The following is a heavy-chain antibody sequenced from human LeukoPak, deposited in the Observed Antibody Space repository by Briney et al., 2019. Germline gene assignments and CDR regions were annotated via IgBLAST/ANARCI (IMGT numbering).Heavy chain of an antibody. J-gene: IGHJ6*03. D-gene: IGHD2-2*01. CDR1: GASISSRLYY. Sequence: PSETLSLTCTFSGASISSRLYYWVWIRQPPGKGLQWIGGIYYSGDTYYNPSLKSRLTISLDTSKNQFSLNLTSVTAADTAVYYCARDDLSLVGMDLWGKGTTVTVSS. CDR3: ARDDLSLVGMDL. CDR2: IYYSGDT. V-gene: IGHV4-39*07.